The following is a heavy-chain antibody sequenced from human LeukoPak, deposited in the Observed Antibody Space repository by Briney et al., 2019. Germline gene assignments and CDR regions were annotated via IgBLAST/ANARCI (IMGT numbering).Heavy chain of an antibody. CDR3: ARDHRPYSSSPRWFDP. CDR1: GFTFSDYY. J-gene: IGHJ5*02. Sequence: SLRLSCAASGFTFSDYYMSWIRQAPGKGLEWVSYISSSSSYTNYADSVKGRFTISRDNAKNSLYLQMNSLRAEDAAVYYCARDHRPYSSSPRWFDPWGQGTLVTVSS. V-gene: IGHV3-11*06. D-gene: IGHD6-13*01. CDR2: ISSSSSYT.